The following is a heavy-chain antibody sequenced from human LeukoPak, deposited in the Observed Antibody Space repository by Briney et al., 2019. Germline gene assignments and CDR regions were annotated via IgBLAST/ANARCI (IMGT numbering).Heavy chain of an antibody. CDR3: TRGAGWLIDY. V-gene: IGHV4-59*01. Sequence: SETLSLTCSVSGGSISDYYRGWIRQPPGKGLEWIGYFYNSGSSTYNPSLKSRVTISADTSKNQFSLKLNSVTAADTAVYYCTRGAGWLIDYWGQGILVTVSS. J-gene: IGHJ4*02. D-gene: IGHD3-16*01. CDR1: GGSISDYY. CDR2: FYNSGSS.